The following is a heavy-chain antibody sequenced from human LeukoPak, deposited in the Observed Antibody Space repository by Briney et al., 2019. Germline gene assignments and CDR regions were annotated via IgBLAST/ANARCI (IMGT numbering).Heavy chain of an antibody. CDR1: GGTFNSYA. D-gene: IGHD2-2*02. CDR2: IIPIFGTA. CDR3: ARERGDIVVVPAAIYNDRIFDY. J-gene: IGHJ4*02. Sequence: GASVKVSCKASGGTFNSYAISWVRQAPGQGLEWMGGIIPIFGTANYAQKFQGRVTITADKSTSTAYMELSSLRSEDTAVYYCARERGDIVVVPAAIYNDRIFDYWGQGTLVTVSS. V-gene: IGHV1-69*06.